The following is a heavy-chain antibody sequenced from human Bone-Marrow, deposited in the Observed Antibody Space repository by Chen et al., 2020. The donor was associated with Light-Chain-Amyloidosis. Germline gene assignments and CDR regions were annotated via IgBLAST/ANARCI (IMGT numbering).Heavy chain of an antibody. V-gene: IGHV3-23*04. Sequence: EVLLVESGGGLVQPGGSLRLSCAASGFTLSNYAMDWVRQAPGKGLEWVSSSSGGDTYNANSVKGRFTVSRDDSGNTLYLQMNSLRAEDTAVYYCAKRGSYYYYGMDVWGQGTTVTVSS. J-gene: IGHJ6*02. CDR2: SSGGDT. CDR3: AKRGSYYYYGMDV. D-gene: IGHD6-19*01. CDR1: GFTLSNYA.